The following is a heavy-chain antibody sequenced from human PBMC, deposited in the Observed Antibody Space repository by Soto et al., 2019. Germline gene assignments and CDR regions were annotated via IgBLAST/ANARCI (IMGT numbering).Heavy chain of an antibody. CDR2: INPSGGST. CDR1: GHTFTSYY. Sequence: ASVKVSCEASGHTFTSYYIHWVRQAPGQGLEWRGIINPSGGSTSYAQKFQGRVTMTRDTSTSTVYMELSSLRSEDTAVYYCARVRRSSGYYYGYWGQGTPVTVSS. V-gene: IGHV1-46*01. D-gene: IGHD3-22*01. J-gene: IGHJ4*02. CDR3: ARVRRSSGYYYGY.